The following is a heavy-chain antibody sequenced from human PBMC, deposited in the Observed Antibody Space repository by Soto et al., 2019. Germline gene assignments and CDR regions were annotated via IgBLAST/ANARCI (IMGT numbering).Heavy chain of an antibody. CDR1: GFTFSNYL. D-gene: IGHD3-10*01. CDR2: INPDGSST. Sequence: VGSLRLSCAASGFTFSNYLMHWVRQAPGKGLLWVSRINPDGSSTSYADSVKDRFTISRDNAENTLFLQMNILRAEDTALYFFTSDTFGPRDSWGQETLLTISS. CDR3: TSDTFGPRDS. J-gene: IGHJ5*01. V-gene: IGHV3-74*01.